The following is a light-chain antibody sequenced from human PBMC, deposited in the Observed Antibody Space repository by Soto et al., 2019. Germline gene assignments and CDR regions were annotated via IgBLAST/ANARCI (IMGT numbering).Light chain of an antibody. V-gene: IGLV1-51*01. CDR2: DNN. Sequence: QSVLTQPPSVSAAPGQKVTISCSGSNSNIGNNYVSWYQQLPGTAPKLLIYDNNKRPSGIPDRFSGSKSGTSATLGITGLQTGDEADYYCGAWDDSLSAVFGGGTKLTV. CDR1: NSNIGNNY. J-gene: IGLJ2*01. CDR3: GAWDDSLSAV.